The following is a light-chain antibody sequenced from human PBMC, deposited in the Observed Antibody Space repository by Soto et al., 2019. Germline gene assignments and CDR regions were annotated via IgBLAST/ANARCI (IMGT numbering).Light chain of an antibody. CDR3: QQYNSSPFS. J-gene: IGKJ3*01. Sequence: DIQMTQSPSTLSASVGARVTITCRASQSISSWLAWYQQKPGKAPKLLIYDASSLETGVPSRFSGSGSGTEFTLTISSLQPDDFATYYCQQYNSSPFSFGPGTKVDIK. CDR1: QSISSW. CDR2: DAS. V-gene: IGKV1-5*01.